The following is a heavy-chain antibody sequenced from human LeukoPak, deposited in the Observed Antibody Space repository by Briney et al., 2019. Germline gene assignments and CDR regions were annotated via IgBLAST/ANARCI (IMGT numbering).Heavy chain of an antibody. J-gene: IGHJ4*02. D-gene: IGHD6-19*01. Sequence: PGGSLRLSCADSGLSFSSYEMNWVRQAPGKGLEWISYISSSGSITFYADSEKGRFTISRDNARNSLFLQMNSLRAEDTAVYYCASTRSTSDWYTRGFEYWGQGTLVTVSS. V-gene: IGHV3-48*03. CDR2: ISSSGSIT. CDR3: ASTRSTSDWYTRGFEY. CDR1: GLSFSSYE.